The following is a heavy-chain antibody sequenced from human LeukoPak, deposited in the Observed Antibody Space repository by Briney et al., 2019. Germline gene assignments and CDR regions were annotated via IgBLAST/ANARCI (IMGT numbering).Heavy chain of an antibody. CDR2: ISYDGSNK. J-gene: IGHJ4*02. CDR1: GFTFSSYG. CDR3: ARDRNSNNWFFF. D-gene: IGHD6-13*01. V-gene: IGHV3-30*03. Sequence: GGSLRLSCAASGFTFSSYGMHWVRQAPGKGLEWVAVISYDGSNKYYADSVKGRFTISRDNSKNTVYLQMNNLRVDDTAVYYCARDRNSNNWFFFWGQGTLVTVSS.